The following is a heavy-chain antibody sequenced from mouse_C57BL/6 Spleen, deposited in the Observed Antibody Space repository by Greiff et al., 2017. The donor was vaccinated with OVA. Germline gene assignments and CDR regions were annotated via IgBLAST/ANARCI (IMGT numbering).Heavy chain of an antibody. J-gene: IGHJ2*01. CDR1: GFNIKDYY. D-gene: IGHD1-1*01. V-gene: IGHV14-2*01. CDR2: IDPEDGEP. Sequence: EVQLVESGAELVKPGASVKLSCTASGFNIKDYYMHWVKQRTEQGLEWIGRIDPEDGEPKYAPKFQGKATITADTSSNTAYLQLSSLTSEDTAVYYCARSYYYGSTLTDWGQGTTLTVSS. CDR3: ARSYYYGSTLTD.